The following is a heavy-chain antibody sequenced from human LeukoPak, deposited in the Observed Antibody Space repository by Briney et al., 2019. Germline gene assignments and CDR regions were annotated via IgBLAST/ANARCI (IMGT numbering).Heavy chain of an antibody. D-gene: IGHD4-23*01. J-gene: IGHJ4*02. CDR2: IGGSGGGT. Sequence: PGGPLRLSCAASGFTFNSYAMGWVRQAPGEGLEWVSSIGGSGGGTYDADSVKGRFTISRDNSKNTLYLQMNSLRADDSAVYYCAKDQTPYYWGQGTLVTVSS. V-gene: IGHV3-23*01. CDR3: AKDQTPYY. CDR1: GFTFNSYA.